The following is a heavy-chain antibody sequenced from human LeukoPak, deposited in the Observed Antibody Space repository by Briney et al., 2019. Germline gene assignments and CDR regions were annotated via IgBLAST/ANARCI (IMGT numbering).Heavy chain of an antibody. D-gene: IGHD6-19*01. Sequence: GGSLRLSCAASGFTFSTYAMRWVRQAPGKGLEWVSGISGSGDSTYYADSVKGRFTISRDNSKNTLYLQMNSLRAEDTAVYYCARRSGIAVAGAFDYWGQGTLVTVSS. CDR1: GFTFSTYA. V-gene: IGHV3-23*01. J-gene: IGHJ4*02. CDR2: ISGSGDST. CDR3: ARRSGIAVAGAFDY.